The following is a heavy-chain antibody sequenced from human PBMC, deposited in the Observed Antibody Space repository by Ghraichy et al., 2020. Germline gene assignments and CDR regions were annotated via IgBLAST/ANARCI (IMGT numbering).Heavy chain of an antibody. CDR3: VKDGGDLGSFFFDF. Sequence: GGSLRLSCSASGFTFSQYTMHWVRQAPGKGLDYVSGISSNGRSTHYVDSVKGRVTVSRDNSKNTLYLQMSSLSAEDTAVYYCVKDGGDLGSFFFDFWGHGTLVTVAS. D-gene: IGHD2-21*02. V-gene: IGHV3-64D*09. CDR2: ISSNGRST. CDR1: GFTFSQYT. J-gene: IGHJ4*01.